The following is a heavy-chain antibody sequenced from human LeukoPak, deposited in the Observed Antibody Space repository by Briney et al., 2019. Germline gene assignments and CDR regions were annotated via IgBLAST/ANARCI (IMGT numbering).Heavy chain of an antibody. CDR3: ARVSAAVGRSFDY. CDR1: GYTFTGYY. D-gene: IGHD6-13*01. J-gene: IGHJ4*02. Sequence: GASVKVSCKASGYTFTGYYMHWVRQAPGQGLEWMGWNNPNSGGTNYAQKFQGRVTMTRDTSISTAYMELSRLRSDDTAVYYCARVSAAVGRSFDYWGQGTLVTVSS. V-gene: IGHV1-2*02. CDR2: NNPNSGGT.